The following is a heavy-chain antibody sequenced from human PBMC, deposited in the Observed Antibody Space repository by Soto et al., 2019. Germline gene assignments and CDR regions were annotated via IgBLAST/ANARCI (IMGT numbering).Heavy chain of an antibody. V-gene: IGHV4-59*08. CDR3: ARLYGLDAFDF. Sequence: QVQLQESSPGLVKPSETLSLTCTVSGGSISSYYWSWIRQPPGKGLEWIGYIFYSGSTNYNPSLKSRVTISVDTSKNQFSLKLSSVTAADTAVYYCARLYGLDAFDFWGQGTMVTVSS. J-gene: IGHJ3*01. D-gene: IGHD3-16*02. CDR1: GGSISSYY. CDR2: IFYSGST.